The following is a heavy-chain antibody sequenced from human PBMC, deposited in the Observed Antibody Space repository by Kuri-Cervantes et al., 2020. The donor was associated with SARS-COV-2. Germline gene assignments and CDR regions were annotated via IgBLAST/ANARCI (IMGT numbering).Heavy chain of an antibody. D-gene: IGHD4-23*01. Sequence: GESLKISCAASGFTSSGHWIHWVRQAPGKGLEWVSYISSSGSTIYYADSVKGRFTISRDNAKNSLYLQMNSLRAEDTAVYYCARDPDYGGNSPGNYWGQGTLVTVSS. CDR3: ARDPDYGGNSPGNY. J-gene: IGHJ4*02. CDR1: GFTSSGHW. V-gene: IGHV3-48*04. CDR2: ISSSGSTI.